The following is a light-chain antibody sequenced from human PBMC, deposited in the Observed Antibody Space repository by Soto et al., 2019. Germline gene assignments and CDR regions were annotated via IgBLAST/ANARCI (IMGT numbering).Light chain of an antibody. V-gene: IGLV2-14*01. CDR3: SSYTTSSALV. J-gene: IGLJ2*01. CDR1: SSDVGGYDY. Sequence: LTQSASVSGSPGQSITIPCTGTSSDVGGYDYVSWYQQHPGKVPKLIIYEVIKRPSGVSHRFSGSKSGNTASLTISGLQTEDEADYYCSSYTTSSALVFGGGTKVTVL. CDR2: EVI.